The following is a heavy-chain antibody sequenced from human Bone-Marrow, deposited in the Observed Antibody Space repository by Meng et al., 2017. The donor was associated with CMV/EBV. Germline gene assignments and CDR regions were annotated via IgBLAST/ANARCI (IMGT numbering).Heavy chain of an antibody. CDR1: GFTVSSNY. CDR2: IYSGGST. CDR3: ARGNHGYAFDY. D-gene: IGHD1-14*01. Sequence: GGSRRPSGAASGFTVSSNYMSWVRQAPGKGLEWVSVIYSGGSTYYADSVKGRFTISRDNSKNTLYLQMNSLRAEDTAVYYCARGNHGYAFDYWGQGTLVTVPS. V-gene: IGHV3-53*01. J-gene: IGHJ4*02.